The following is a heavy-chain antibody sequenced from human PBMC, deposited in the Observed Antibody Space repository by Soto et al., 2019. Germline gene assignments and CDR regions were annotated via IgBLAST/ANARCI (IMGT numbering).Heavy chain of an antibody. CDR1: GGSISSYY. D-gene: IGHD4-17*01. CDR3: ASHEPLHGDYDS. Sequence: QVQLQESGPGLVKPSETLSLTCTVSGGSISSYYWSWIRQPPGKGLEWIGYIYYSGSTNYNPSLKGRVTISVDTSKNRLSLKLRSVTAADTAVYYWASHEPLHGDYDSWGQGTLFTVSS. V-gene: IGHV4-59*08. CDR2: IYYSGST. J-gene: IGHJ5*02.